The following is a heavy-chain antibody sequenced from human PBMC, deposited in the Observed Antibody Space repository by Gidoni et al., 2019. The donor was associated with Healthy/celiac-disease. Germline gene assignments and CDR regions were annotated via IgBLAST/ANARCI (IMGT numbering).Heavy chain of an antibody. V-gene: IGHV3-30*18. CDR1: GFTFSSDG. CDR3: AKDGHLDTAMVFDY. CDR2: IAYDGSNK. Sequence: QVQLVESGGGVVQPGRCLRLSCAASGFTFSSDGMHWVRQAPGKGLGLVAFIAYDGSNKYYADSVKGRFTISRDNSKNTLYLQMNSLRAEDTAVYYCAKDGHLDTAMVFDYWGQGTLVTVSS. D-gene: IGHD5-18*01. J-gene: IGHJ4*02.